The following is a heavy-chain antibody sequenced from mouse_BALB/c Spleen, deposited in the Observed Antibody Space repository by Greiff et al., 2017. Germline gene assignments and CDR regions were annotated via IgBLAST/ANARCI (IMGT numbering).Heavy chain of an antibody. D-gene: IGHD2-4*01. Sequence: VQLQQSGPGLVAPSQSLSITCTVSGFSLTSYGVHWVRQPPGKGLEWLGVIWAGGSTNYNSALMSRLSISKDNSKSQVFLKMNRLQTDDTAMYYCASRSTMITSFAYWGQGTLVTVSA. CDR3: ASRSTMITSFAY. V-gene: IGHV2-9*02. J-gene: IGHJ3*01. CDR2: IWAGGST. CDR1: GFSLTSYG.